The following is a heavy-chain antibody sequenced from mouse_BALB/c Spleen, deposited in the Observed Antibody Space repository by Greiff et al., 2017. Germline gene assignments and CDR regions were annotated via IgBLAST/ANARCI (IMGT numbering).Heavy chain of an antibody. Sequence: EVKLVESGGGLVKPGGSLKLSCAASGFTFSSYAMSWVRQTPEKRLEWVASISSGGSTYYPDSVKGRFTISRDNARNILYLQMSSLRSEDTAMYYCARAYYYGSSYPHFDYWGQGTTLTVSS. CDR3: ARAYYYGSSYPHFDY. CDR2: ISSGGST. J-gene: IGHJ2*01. V-gene: IGHV5-6-5*01. CDR1: GFTFSSYA. D-gene: IGHD1-1*01.